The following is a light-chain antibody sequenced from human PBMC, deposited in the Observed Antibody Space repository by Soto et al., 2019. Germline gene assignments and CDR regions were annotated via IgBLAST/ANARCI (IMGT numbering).Light chain of an antibody. V-gene: IGLV3-21*02. CDR1: RIGSKR. CDR3: QVWDGSSDHYV. Sequence: LTQPPSVSVAPGQTATITCGGNRIGSKRVHWYQQKPGQAPVLVVYDDSGRPSGIPERFSGSNSGNTATLTISRVEAGDEADYYCQVWDGSSDHYVFGTGTKLTVL. J-gene: IGLJ1*01. CDR2: DDS.